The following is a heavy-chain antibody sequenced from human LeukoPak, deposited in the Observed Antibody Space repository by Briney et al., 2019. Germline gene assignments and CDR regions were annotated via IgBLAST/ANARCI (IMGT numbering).Heavy chain of an antibody. CDR3: ARDQDGYGNWFDP. D-gene: IGHD5-24*01. Sequence: GGSLRLSCAASGFTFSSYWMHWVRKAPGKGLVWVSRINSDGSSTSYADSVKGRFTISRDNAKNTLYLQMNSLRAEDTAVYYCARDQDGYGNWFDPWGQGTLVTVSS. CDR2: INSDGSST. J-gene: IGHJ5*02. CDR1: GFTFSSYW. V-gene: IGHV3-74*01.